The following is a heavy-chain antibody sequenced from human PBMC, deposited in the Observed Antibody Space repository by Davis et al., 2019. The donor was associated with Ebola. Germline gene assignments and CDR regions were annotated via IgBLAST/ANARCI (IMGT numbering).Heavy chain of an antibody. J-gene: IGHJ4*02. CDR3: ARDDLSGIAAA. CDR1: GYTFTSYD. Sequence: ASVKVSCKASGYTFTSYDINWVRQATGQGLEWMGWMNPNSGNTGYAQKLQGRVTMTTDTSTSTAYMELRSLRSDDTAVYYCARDDLSGIAAAWGQGTLVTVSS. CDR2: MNPNSGNT. D-gene: IGHD6-13*01. V-gene: IGHV1-8*01.